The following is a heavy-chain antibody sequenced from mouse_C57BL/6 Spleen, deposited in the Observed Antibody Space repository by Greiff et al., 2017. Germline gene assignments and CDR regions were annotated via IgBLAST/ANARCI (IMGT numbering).Heavy chain of an antibody. CDR1: GYAFSSSW. CDR2: IYPGDGDT. D-gene: IGHD1-1*01. J-gene: IGHJ2*01. Sequence: VQLQQSGPELVKPGASVKISCKASGYAFSSSWMNWVKQRPGKGLEWIGRIYPGDGDTNYNGTFKGKATLTADKTASTAYMLLISLTSEDAAVYCGSRSHFYGRGYGYWGQGTTLTVSS. V-gene: IGHV1-82*01. CDR3: SRSHFYGRGYGY.